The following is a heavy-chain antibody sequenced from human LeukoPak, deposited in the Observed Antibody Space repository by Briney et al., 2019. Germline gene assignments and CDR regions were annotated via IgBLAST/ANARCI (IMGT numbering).Heavy chain of an antibody. CDR2: IYSSGST. CDR3: ARVADYYHGYPYFDY. CDR1: SASMYSYF. J-gene: IGHJ4*02. Sequence: PSETLSLTCSVSSASMYSYFWSWIRLPPGKPLEWLGYIYSSGSTKFNPSLTSRVTMSVDTSKNQFSLRLTSVTAADTAVYYCARVADYYHGYPYFDYWGQGARVTVSS. D-gene: IGHD3-10*01. V-gene: IGHV4-4*08.